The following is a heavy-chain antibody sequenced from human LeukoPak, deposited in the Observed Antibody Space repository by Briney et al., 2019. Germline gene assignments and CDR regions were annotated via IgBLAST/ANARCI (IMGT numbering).Heavy chain of an antibody. Sequence: GASVKVSCKASGGTFSSYAISWVRQAPRQGLEWMGGIIPIFGTANYAQKFQGRVTITADESTSTAYMELSSLRSEDTAVYYCAIYSSYDYYYYYMDVWGKGTTVTVSS. V-gene: IGHV1-69*01. D-gene: IGHD6-6*01. CDR1: GGTFSSYA. CDR2: IIPIFGTA. J-gene: IGHJ6*03. CDR3: AIYSSYDYYYYYMDV.